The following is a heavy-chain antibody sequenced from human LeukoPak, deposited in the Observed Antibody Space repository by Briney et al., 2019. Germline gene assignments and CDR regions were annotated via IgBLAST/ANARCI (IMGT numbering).Heavy chain of an antibody. V-gene: IGHV1-69*04. D-gene: IGHD3-10*01. J-gene: IGHJ4*02. CDR2: IIPILGIA. CDR3: AREGEVRGVSI. Sequence: GASVKVSCKASGGTFSSYAISWVRQAPGQGLEWMGRIIPILGIANYAQKFQGRVTITADKSTSTAYMELSSLRSEDTAVYYCAREGEVRGVSIWGQGTLVTVSS. CDR1: GGTFSSYA.